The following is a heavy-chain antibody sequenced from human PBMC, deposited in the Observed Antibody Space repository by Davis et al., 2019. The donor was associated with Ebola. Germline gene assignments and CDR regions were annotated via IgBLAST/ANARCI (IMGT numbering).Heavy chain of an antibody. Sequence: GESLKISCAASGFTFSTYSMSWVRQAPGKGLEWVSSISSDSDYIYYADSVKGRFTISRDNAKNSLYLQMNSLRAEDTAVYYCAKDDRGYGMDVWGKGTTVTVSS. J-gene: IGHJ6*04. V-gene: IGHV3-21*01. CDR2: ISSDSDYI. CDR3: AKDDRGYGMDV. CDR1: GFTFSTYS. D-gene: IGHD3-22*01.